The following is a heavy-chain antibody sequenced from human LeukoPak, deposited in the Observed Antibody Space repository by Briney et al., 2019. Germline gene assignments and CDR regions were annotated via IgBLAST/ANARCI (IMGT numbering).Heavy chain of an antibody. J-gene: IGHJ6*02. V-gene: IGHV5-51*01. Sequence: GEALQISCRGSGCIFTSYWVGWVRQLAGKGLEWMGIVYPGGCGTRYSPSFQGRVTISAGRSSSTAFLQWSSLKASDTAIYYCARQASDYGPGHQIAYYYYGMDVGGQGTTVTVPS. CDR1: GCIFTSYW. D-gene: IGHD3-10*01. CDR2: VYPGGCGT. CDR3: ARQASDYGPGHQIAYYYYGMDV.